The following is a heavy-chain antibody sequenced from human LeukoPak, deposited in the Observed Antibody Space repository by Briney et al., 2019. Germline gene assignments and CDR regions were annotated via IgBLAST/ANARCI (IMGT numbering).Heavy chain of an antibody. D-gene: IGHD6-19*01. V-gene: IGHV3-23*01. J-gene: IGHJ5*02. CDR1: GFTFTSDA. Sequence: GGSLRLSCVASGFTFTSDAMNWVRQAPGKGLEWVSSTVSRGTTQYADSVKGRFTVSRDTSKNTLYLQTNSLRADDTAVYYCAKCSTSAYTTGWCNWIDPWGQGTLVTVSS. CDR2: TVSRGTT. CDR3: AKCSTSAYTTGWCNWIDP.